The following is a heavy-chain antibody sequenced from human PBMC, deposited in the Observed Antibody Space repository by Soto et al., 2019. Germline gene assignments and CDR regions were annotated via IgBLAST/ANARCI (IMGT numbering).Heavy chain of an antibody. D-gene: IGHD3-9*01. V-gene: IGHV3-23*01. CDR2: ISGSGGST. CDR1: GFTFSSYA. J-gene: IGHJ4*01. CDR3: AKERELRYVDCFTEHFDY. Sequence: VGSLRLSCAASGFTFSSYAMSWVRQAPGKGLEWVSAISGSGGSTYYADSVKGRFTISRDNSKNTLYLQMNSLRAEDTAVYYCAKERELRYVDCFTEHFDYWAHGSLVTV.